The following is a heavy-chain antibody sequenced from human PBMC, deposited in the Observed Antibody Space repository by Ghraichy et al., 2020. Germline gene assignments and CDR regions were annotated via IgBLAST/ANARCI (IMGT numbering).Heavy chain of an antibody. J-gene: IGHJ4*02. CDR2: ISAYNGNT. V-gene: IGHV1-18*01. CDR1: GYTFTSYG. D-gene: IGHD2-15*01. CDR3: ARPSSGYCSGGSCYFRY. Sequence: ASVKVSCKASGYTFTSYGISWMRQAPGQGLEWMGWISAYNGNTNYAQKLQGRVTMTTDTSTSTAYMELRSLRSDDTAVYYCARPSSGYCSGGSCYFRYWGQGTLVTVSS.